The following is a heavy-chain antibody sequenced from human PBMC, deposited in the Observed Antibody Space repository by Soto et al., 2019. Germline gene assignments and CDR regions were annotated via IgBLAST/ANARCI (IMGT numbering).Heavy chain of an antibody. J-gene: IGHJ3*01. V-gene: IGHV3-13*01. Sequence: EVQLVESGGNLVQPGGSLRLSCAASGFTFSSYDMHWVRQDTGKGLEWVSAIGTAGDTYYPDYVKGRFTIYRENAKNSLYLQINSLRAGDTAVYFCARGDNSGWSAFDVWGQGPMVTVSS. CDR3: ARGDNSGWSAFDV. CDR2: IGTAGDT. CDR1: GFTFSSYD. D-gene: IGHD6-19*01.